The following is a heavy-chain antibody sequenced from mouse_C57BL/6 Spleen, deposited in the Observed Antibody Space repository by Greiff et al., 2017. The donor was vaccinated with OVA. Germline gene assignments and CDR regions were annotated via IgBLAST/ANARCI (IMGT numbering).Heavy chain of an antibody. CDR3: ARSNYSGAMDY. J-gene: IGHJ4*01. Sequence: VQLQQSGPELVKPGASVKISCKASGYTFTDYYMNWVKQSPGQSLEWIGDINPNNGGTSYNQKFKGKATLTVDKSSSTAYMELRSLTSEDSAVYYCARSNYSGAMDYWGQGTTVTVSS. CDR2: INPNNGGT. CDR1: GYTFTDYY. V-gene: IGHV1-26*01. D-gene: IGHD1-3*01.